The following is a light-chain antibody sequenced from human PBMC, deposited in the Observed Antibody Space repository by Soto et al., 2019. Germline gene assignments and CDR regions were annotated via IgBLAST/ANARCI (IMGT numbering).Light chain of an antibody. V-gene: IGKV3-15*01. J-gene: IGKJ1*01. CDR1: QSVSSN. CDR3: QQYNDWRT. Sequence: EIVMTQSPATLSVSPGERATLSCRASQSVSSNLAWYQQKPGQAPRLLMYGASTRATGIPARFSGSGSGTEFTLTISSLQSEDFAVYYCQQYNDWRTFGQGTK. CDR2: GAS.